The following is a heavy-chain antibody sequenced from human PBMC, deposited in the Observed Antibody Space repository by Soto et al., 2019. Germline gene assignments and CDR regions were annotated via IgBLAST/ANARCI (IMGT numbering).Heavy chain of an antibody. CDR3: AKDRSTVVVAAPFDY. V-gene: IGHV3-30*18. Sequence: QVQLVESGGGVVQPGRSLRLSCAASGFTFSSYGMHWVRQAPGKGLEWVAVISYDGSNKYYADSVKGRFTISRDNSKNPLYLQMNSLRAEDTAGYYCAKDRSTVVVAAPFDYWGQGTLVTVSS. D-gene: IGHD2-15*01. CDR1: GFTFSSYG. CDR2: ISYDGSNK. J-gene: IGHJ4*02.